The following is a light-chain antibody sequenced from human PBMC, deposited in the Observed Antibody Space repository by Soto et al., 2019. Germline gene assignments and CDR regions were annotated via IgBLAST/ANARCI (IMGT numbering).Light chain of an antibody. CDR3: HQYGSSPLT. Sequence: EIVLTQSPGTLSLSPGERATLSCRASQSIRSSSLAWYQQKPGQAPRLLIYGGSSRATGIPDRCSGGGSGTDFSLTISRLETEDFSVYYCHQYGSSPLTFGGGTKVEIK. CDR2: GGS. CDR1: QSIRSSS. J-gene: IGKJ4*01. V-gene: IGKV3-20*01.